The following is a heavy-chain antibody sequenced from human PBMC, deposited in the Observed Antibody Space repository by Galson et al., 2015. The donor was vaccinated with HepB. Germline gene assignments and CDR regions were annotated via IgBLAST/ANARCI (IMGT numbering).Heavy chain of an antibody. J-gene: IGHJ4*02. CDR2: ISYDGSNK. CDR1: GFTFSSYA. D-gene: IGHD2-2*01. Sequence: SLRLSCAASGFTFSSYAMHWVRQAPGKGLEWVAVISYDGSNKYYADSVKGRFTISRDNSKNTLYLQMNSLRAEDTAVYYCARVPAFEDCSSTSCSDYWGQGTLVTVSS. CDR3: ARVPAFEDCSSTSCSDY. V-gene: IGHV3-30-3*01.